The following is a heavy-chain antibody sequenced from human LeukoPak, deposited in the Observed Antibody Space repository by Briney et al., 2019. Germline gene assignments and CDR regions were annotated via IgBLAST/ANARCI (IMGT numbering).Heavy chain of an antibody. D-gene: IGHD3-22*01. Sequence: ASVTVSCKASGYTFTSYGISWVRQAPGQGLEWMGWISAYNGNTNYAQKLQGRVTMTTDTSTSTAYMELRSLRSDDTAVYYCARVQYYYDSSGYYYSDYWGQGTLVTVSS. CDR1: GYTFTSYG. CDR3: ARVQYYYDSSGYYYSDY. V-gene: IGHV1-18*01. CDR2: ISAYNGNT. J-gene: IGHJ4*02.